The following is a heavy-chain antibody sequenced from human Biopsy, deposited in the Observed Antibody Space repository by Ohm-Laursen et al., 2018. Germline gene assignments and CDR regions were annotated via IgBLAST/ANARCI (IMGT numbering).Heavy chain of an antibody. V-gene: IGHV3-74*01. J-gene: IGHJ4*03. CDR1: GFTFSSYW. D-gene: IGHD3-10*01. CDR3: TRAEAGSGSLIYFDF. CDR2: INSDGSST. Sequence: SLRLSCTASGFTFSSYWMNWVRQAPGKGLVWVSRINSDGSSTNYADAVKGRFTISRDNAKNTVFLQMNSLRAEDTAVYYCTRAEAGSGSLIYFDFWGQGTKVTVSS.